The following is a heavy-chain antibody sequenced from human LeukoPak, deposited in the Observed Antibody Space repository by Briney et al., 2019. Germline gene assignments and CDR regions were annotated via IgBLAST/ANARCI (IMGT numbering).Heavy chain of an antibody. J-gene: IGHJ4*02. CDR2: ISYDGSNK. V-gene: IGHV3-30-3*01. CDR3: ARDLGDIVATNNYFDY. CDR1: GFTFSSYA. D-gene: IGHD5-12*01. Sequence: GRSLRLSCAASGFTFSSYAMHWVRQAPGKGLEWVAVISYDGSNKYYADSVKGRFTISRDNSKNTLYLQMNSLRAEDTAVYYCARDLGDIVATNNYFDYWGQGTLVTVSS.